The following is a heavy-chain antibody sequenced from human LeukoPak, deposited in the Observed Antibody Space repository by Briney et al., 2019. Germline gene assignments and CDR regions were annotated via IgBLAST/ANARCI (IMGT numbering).Heavy chain of an antibody. J-gene: IGHJ5*02. Sequence: KTSETLSLTCAVYGGSFSGYYWSWIRQPPGKGLEWIGEINHSGSTNYNPSLKSRVTISVDTSKNQFSLKLSSVTAADTAVYYCARGLYYYGSGSYLPASNWFDPWGQGTLVTVSS. V-gene: IGHV4-34*01. D-gene: IGHD3-10*01. CDR2: INHSGST. CDR3: ARGLYYYGSGSYLPASNWFDP. CDR1: GGSFSGYY.